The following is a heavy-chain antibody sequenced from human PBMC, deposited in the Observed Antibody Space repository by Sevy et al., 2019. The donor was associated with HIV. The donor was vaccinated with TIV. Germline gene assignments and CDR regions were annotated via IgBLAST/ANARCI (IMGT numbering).Heavy chain of an antibody. J-gene: IGHJ4*02. CDR1: GFTFSSYE. Sequence: GGSLRLSCAASGFTFSSYEMNWVRQAPGKGLEWVSYISSSGSLIYYADSVKGRFTISRDNAKNSLYLQMNSLRAEDMAVYYCAGGVVIGTTFDYWGQGTLVTVSS. D-gene: IGHD3-22*01. CDR3: AGGVVIGTTFDY. CDR2: ISSSGSLI. V-gene: IGHV3-48*03.